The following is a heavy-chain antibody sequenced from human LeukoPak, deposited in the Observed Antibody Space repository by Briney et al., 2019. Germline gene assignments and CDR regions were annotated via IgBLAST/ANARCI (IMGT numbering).Heavy chain of an antibody. Sequence: ETLSLTCSVSGGSISSLYWSWIRQPPGKGLEWIGYIYYTGSTNYNPSLKSRVTMFVDMSKNQFSLRLSSVTSADTAVYYCARHRAYSSSSPFDYWGQGTLVTVSS. J-gene: IGHJ4*02. V-gene: IGHV4-59*08. CDR3: ARHRAYSSSSPFDY. CDR2: IYYTGST. D-gene: IGHD6-6*01. CDR1: GGSISSLY.